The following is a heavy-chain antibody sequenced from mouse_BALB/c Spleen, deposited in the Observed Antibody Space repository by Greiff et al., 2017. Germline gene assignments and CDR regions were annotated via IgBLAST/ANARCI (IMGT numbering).Heavy chain of an antibody. CDR2: ISYSGST. CDR1: GYSITSDYA. Sequence: DVQLVESGPGLVKPSQSLSLTCTVTGYSITSDYAWNWIRQFPGNKLEWMGYISYSGSTSYNPSLKSRISITRDTSKNQFFLQLNSVTTEDTATYYCARSKGPYGNYPDYWGQGTTLTVSS. J-gene: IGHJ2*01. V-gene: IGHV3-2*02. CDR3: ARSKGPYGNYPDY. D-gene: IGHD2-1*01.